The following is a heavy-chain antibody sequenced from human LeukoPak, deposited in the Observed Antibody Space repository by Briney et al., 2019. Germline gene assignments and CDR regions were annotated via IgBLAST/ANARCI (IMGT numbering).Heavy chain of an antibody. CDR1: GYTFTSYD. CDR3: ARVDLYYDYVWGSYRPRWFDP. CDR2: MNPNSGNT. Sequence: ASVKVSCKASGYTFTSYDINWVRQATGQGLEWMGWMNPNSGNTGYAQKFQGRVTMTRNTSISTAYMELSSLRSEDTAVYYCARVDLYYDYVWGSYRPRWFDPWGQGTLVTVSS. V-gene: IGHV1-8*01. D-gene: IGHD3-16*02. J-gene: IGHJ5*02.